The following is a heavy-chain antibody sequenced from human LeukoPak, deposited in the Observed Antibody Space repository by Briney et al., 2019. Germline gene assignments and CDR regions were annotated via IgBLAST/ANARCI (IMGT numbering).Heavy chain of an antibody. Sequence: SVKVSFKASGGTFSSYAISWVRQAPGQGLEWMGRIIPILGIANYAQKFQGRVTITADKSTSTAYMELSSLRSEDTAVYYCVPHGGNSPDDAFDVWGQGTMVTVSS. CDR1: GGTFSSYA. J-gene: IGHJ3*01. D-gene: IGHD4-23*01. CDR3: VPHGGNSPDDAFDV. V-gene: IGHV1-69*04. CDR2: IIPILGIA.